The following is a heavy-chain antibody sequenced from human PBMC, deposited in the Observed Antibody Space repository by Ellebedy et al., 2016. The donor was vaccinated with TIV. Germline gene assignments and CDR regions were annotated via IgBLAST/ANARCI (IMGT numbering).Heavy chain of an antibody. D-gene: IGHD6-6*01. Sequence: GESLKIPCATSGFIFSDYAISWVRQPPGTGLEWVATISGRGESTFAADSVKGRFTISRDFSKRTVYLQMNSLRVEDTAVYFCAPRGQSIGWFADWGQGTLVTVSS. CDR1: GFIFSDYA. J-gene: IGHJ5*02. CDR3: APRGQSIGWFAD. V-gene: IGHV3-23*01. CDR2: ISGRGEST.